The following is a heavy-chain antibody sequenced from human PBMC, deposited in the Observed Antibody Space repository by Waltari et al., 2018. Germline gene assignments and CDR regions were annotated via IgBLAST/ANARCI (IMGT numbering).Heavy chain of an antibody. V-gene: IGHV1-2*02. J-gene: IGHJ5*02. Sequence: QVQLVQSGAEVKKPGASVRVSCKPSGYPFTATNMHWVRQAPGQGLEWMGWINPNSGGTNYAQKFQGRVTMTRDTSISTAYMELSRLRSDDTAVYYCAREWELLSPSGFDPWGQGTLVTVSS. CDR3: AREWELLSPSGFDP. CDR2: INPNSGGT. D-gene: IGHD1-26*01. CDR1: GYPFTATN.